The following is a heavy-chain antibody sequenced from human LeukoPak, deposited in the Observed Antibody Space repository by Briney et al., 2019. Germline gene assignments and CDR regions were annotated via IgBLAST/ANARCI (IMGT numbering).Heavy chain of an antibody. CDR1: GFTFSSYA. CDR2: ISFDGSNK. J-gene: IGHJ6*02. Sequence: GGSLRLSCAASGFTFSSYAMHWVRQAPGKGLEWVAVISFDGSNKYYADSVKGRFTISRDNSKNTLYLQMNSLRAEDTAVYYCANVPSVRGVIGGMDVWGQGTTVTVSS. V-gene: IGHV3-30*07. CDR3: ANVPSVRGVIGGMDV. D-gene: IGHD3-10*01.